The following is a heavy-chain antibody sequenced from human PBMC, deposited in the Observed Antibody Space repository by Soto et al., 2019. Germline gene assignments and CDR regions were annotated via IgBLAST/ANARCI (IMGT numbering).Heavy chain of an antibody. CDR2: SYPGDSDT. Sequence: GEPLKISCKGSGYSFTSYWIGWVRQIPVPGLEWMGISYPGDSDTRYSPSFQGQDTISADKSISTAYLQWSSLNASNTAMYYCARSPYYYDSSGPWAFDIWGQGTMVTVSS. J-gene: IGHJ3*02. CDR3: ARSPYYYDSSGPWAFDI. D-gene: IGHD3-22*01. V-gene: IGHV5-51*01. CDR1: GYSFTSYW.